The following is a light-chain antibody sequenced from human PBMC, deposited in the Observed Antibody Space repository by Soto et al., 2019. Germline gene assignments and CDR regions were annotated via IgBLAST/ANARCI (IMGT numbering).Light chain of an antibody. CDR1: RSNIGAGYD. V-gene: IGLV1-40*01. CDR3: QSYDSSLSGYV. Sequence: QSVLTQPPSVSGAPGQRITISCTGNRSNIGAGYDVHWYQQLPGTAPKLLIYGNSNRPSGVPDRFSGSKSGTSASLAITGLQAEDEADYYCQSYDSSLSGYVVGTGTKLTV. J-gene: IGLJ1*01. CDR2: GNS.